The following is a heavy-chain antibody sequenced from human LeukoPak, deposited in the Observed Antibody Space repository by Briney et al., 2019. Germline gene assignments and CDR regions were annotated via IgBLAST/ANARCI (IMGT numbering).Heavy chain of an antibody. CDR1: GFTFSSYS. J-gene: IGHJ4*02. Sequence: PGGSLRLSCAVSGFTFSSYSMNWVRQAPGKGLEWISYISTSSSTIYYADSVRGRFTVSRDNAENSLYLQMNSLRDVDTAVYFCARDRYSFGSGEFDSWGQGTLVIVSS. D-gene: IGHD5-18*01. CDR2: ISTSSSTI. V-gene: IGHV3-48*02. CDR3: ARDRYSFGSGEFDS.